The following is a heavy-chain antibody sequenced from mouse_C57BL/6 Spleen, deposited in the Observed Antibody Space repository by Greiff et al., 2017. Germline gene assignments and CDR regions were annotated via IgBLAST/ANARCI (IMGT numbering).Heavy chain of an antibody. J-gene: IGHJ4*01. D-gene: IGHD1-1*01. CDR3: ARGGYGSSSYYAMDY. CDR1: GYTFTSYW. CDR2: IYPGSGST. V-gene: IGHV1-55*01. Sequence: QVQLQQPRAELVKPGASVKMSCKASGYTFTSYWITWVKQRPGQGLEWIGDIYPGSGSTNYNEKFKSKATLTVDTSSSTAYMQLSSLTSEDSAVYYCARGGYGSSSYYAMDYWGQGTSVTVSS.